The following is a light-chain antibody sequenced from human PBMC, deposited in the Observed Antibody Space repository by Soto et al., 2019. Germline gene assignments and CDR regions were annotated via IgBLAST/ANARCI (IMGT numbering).Light chain of an antibody. J-gene: IGLJ3*02. Sequence: QSVLTQPPSVSGAPGRRVTISCTASSSNIGAGYDVHWYQQLPGTAPKLLIYGNTNRPSGVPDRFSGSKSGTSASLAITGLQAEDEADYYCQSYDSSLSAWVFGGGTKVTVL. V-gene: IGLV1-40*01. CDR3: QSYDSSLSAWV. CDR2: GNT. CDR1: SSNIGAGYD.